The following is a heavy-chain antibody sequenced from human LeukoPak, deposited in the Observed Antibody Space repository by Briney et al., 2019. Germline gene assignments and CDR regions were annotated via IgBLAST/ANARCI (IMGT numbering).Heavy chain of an antibody. V-gene: IGHV3-9*01. CDR1: GFTFDDYA. Sequence: GGSLRLSCAASGFTFDDYATHWVRQAPGKGLEWVSGISWNSGSIGYADSVKGRFTISRDNAKNSLYLQMNSLRAEDTAVYYCARDPDYYGSGSPDYWGQGTLVTVSS. CDR2: ISWNSGSI. CDR3: ARDPDYYGSGSPDY. D-gene: IGHD3-10*01. J-gene: IGHJ4*02.